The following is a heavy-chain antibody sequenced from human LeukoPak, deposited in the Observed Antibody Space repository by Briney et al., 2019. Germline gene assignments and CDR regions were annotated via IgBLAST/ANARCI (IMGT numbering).Heavy chain of an antibody. CDR2: ISDDGTNT. D-gene: IGHD2-21*01. Sequence: GGSLRLSCAASGFTFSNYWMHWVRQAPGKGLVWVSRISDDGTNTNYAGSVKGRFTVSRDNAKNTLFLQMNSLRAEDTAVYYCARDRRGILWWPGPDVWGQGTTVTVSS. V-gene: IGHV3-74*01. J-gene: IGHJ6*02. CDR1: GFTFSNYW. CDR3: ARDRRGILWWPGPDV.